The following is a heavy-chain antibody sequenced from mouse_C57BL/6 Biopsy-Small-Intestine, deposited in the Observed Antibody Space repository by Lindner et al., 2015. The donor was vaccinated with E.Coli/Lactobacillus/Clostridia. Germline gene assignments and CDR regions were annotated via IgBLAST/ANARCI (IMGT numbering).Heavy chain of an antibody. J-gene: IGHJ2*01. CDR3: ARHDALGALFDY. CDR1: GYTFTDYT. V-gene: IGHV1-62-2*01. Sequence: VQLQESGAELVKPGASVKLSCKASGYTFTDYTIHWVKQRSGQGLEWIGWFFPKSGSLKYNERFRDKATLTADKSSSTVYMELSSLTSDDSAVYLCARHDALGALFDYWGQGTTLTVSS. D-gene: IGHD3-1*01. CDR2: FFPKSGSL.